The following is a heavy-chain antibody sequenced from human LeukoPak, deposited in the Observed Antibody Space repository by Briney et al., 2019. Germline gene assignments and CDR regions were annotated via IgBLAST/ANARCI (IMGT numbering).Heavy chain of an antibody. CDR3: ARHGDIVVVPAAIGWFDP. V-gene: IGHV4-59*01. CDR2: IYYSGST. J-gene: IGHJ5*02. Sequence: SETLSLTCTVSGGSISSYSWSWIRQPPGKGLEWIGYIYYSGSTNYNPSLKSRVTISVDTSKNQFSLKLSSVTAADTAVYYCARHGDIVVVPAAIGWFDPWGQGTLVTVSS. D-gene: IGHD2-2*02. CDR1: GGSISSYS.